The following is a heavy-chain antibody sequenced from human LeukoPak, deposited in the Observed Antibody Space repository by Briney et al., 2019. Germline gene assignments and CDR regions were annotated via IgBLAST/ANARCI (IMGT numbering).Heavy chain of an antibody. V-gene: IGHV3-53*01. CDR2: IYSGGNT. Sequence: QTGGSLRLSCAASGFTVSSNYMSWVRQAPGKGLEWVSVIYSGGNTYYADSVKGRFTISRDNSKNTLFLQMNNLRAEDTAVYYCARENIGYIDYWGQGTLVTVSS. D-gene: IGHD2/OR15-2a*01. CDR1: GFTVSSNY. J-gene: IGHJ4*02. CDR3: ARENIGYIDY.